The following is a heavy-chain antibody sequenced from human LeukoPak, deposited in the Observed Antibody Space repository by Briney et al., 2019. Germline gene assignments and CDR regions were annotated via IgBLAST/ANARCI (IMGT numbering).Heavy chain of an antibody. V-gene: IGHV4-34*01. J-gene: IGHJ6*02. CDR1: GGSISSYY. CDR3: ARSPPWYYGMDV. CDR2: INHSGST. Sequence: MSSETLSLTCTVSGGSISSYYWSWIRQPPGKGLEWIGEINHSGSTNYNPSLKSRVTISVDTSKNQFCLKLSSVTAADTAVYYCARSPPWYYGMDVWGQGTTVTVS.